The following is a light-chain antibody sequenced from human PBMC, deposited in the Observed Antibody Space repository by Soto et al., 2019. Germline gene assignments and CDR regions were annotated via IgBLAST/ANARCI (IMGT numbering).Light chain of an antibody. J-gene: IGLJ2*01. CDR2: EIN. V-gene: IGLV2-14*01. CDR3: SSYTSSGTLVV. CDR1: SSDVGGYNF. Sequence: QSALTQPASVSGSPGQSITISCTGSSSDVGGYNFVSWYQQHSDKAPKLIIYEINNRPSGVSHRFSGSKSGNTASLTISGLQAEDEADYYCSSYTSSGTLVVFGGGTKVTVL.